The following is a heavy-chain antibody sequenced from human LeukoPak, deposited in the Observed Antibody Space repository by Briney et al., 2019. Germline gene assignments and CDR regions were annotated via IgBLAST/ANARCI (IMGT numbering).Heavy chain of an antibody. J-gene: IGHJ4*02. Sequence: SETLSLTCAVYGGSFSGYYWSWIRQPPGKGLEWIGEINHSGSTNYNPSLKSRVTISVDASKNQFSLKLSSVTAADTAVYYCARLWYDGDSYYFDYWGQGTLVTVSS. CDR2: INHSGST. D-gene: IGHD5-18*01. CDR3: ARLWYDGDSYYFDY. V-gene: IGHV4-34*01. CDR1: GGSFSGYY.